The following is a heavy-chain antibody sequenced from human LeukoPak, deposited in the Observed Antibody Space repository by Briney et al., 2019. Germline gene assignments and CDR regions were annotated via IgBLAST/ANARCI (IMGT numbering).Heavy chain of an antibody. CDR3: ARDPDDYGDYGGFDH. CDR2: ISSSSSYI. Sequence: PGGSLRLSCAASGFTFSSYSMNWVRQAPGKGLEWVSSISSSSSYIYYADSVKGRFTISRDNAKNSLYLQMNSLRAEDTAVYYCARDPDDYGDYGGFDHWGQGTLVTVSS. CDR1: GFTFSSYS. D-gene: IGHD4-17*01. V-gene: IGHV3-21*01. J-gene: IGHJ4*02.